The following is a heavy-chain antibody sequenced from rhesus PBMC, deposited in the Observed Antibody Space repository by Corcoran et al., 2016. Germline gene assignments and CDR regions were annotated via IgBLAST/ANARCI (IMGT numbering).Heavy chain of an antibody. CDR2: IYGSGRHP. CDR1: GGSISSNY. D-gene: IGHD7-45*01. V-gene: IGHV4-169*01. Sequence: QLQLQESGPGLVKPSETLSVTCAVSGGSISSNYWSWIRQPPGTGLEWIGRIYGSGRHPKHNPSLKIRVTLSVETSKNQLSLKLSSGTAADTAVYYCARLEGTWGEDWYFDLWGPGTPITISS. CDR3: ARLEGTWGEDWYFDL. J-gene: IGHJ2*01.